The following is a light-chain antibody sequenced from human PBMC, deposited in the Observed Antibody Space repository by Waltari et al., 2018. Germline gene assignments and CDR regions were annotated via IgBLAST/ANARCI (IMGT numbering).Light chain of an antibody. J-gene: IGLJ1*01. CDR2: KNN. CDR3: AAWDDSLNGFV. V-gene: IGLV1-44*01. CDR1: TSNIGRNT. Sequence: QPVLTQPPSASGTPGQRVSIPCSGGTSNIGRNTVNWYQQLPGAAPKFFIHKNNQRPSGVPDRFSGSKSGTSASLTISGLRSEDEADYYCAAWDDSLNGFVFGTGTKV.